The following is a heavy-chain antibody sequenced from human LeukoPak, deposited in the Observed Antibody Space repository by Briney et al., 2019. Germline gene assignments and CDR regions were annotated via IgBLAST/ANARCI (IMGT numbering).Heavy chain of an antibody. D-gene: IGHD3-22*01. CDR3: ARDHGYYYDSRPAP. J-gene: IGHJ5*02. Sequence: AAVKVTCKASGYTFSTYGMSWLRQAPAQGQEWMGWICAYNGNTNYAQKLQGRVTMTTDTSTNTAYMELRSLRSDDTAVYYCARDHGYYYDSRPAPWGQGTLVTVSS. CDR2: ICAYNGNT. CDR1: GYTFSTYG. V-gene: IGHV1-18*01.